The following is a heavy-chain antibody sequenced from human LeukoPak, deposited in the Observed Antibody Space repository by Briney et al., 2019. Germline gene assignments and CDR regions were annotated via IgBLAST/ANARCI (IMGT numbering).Heavy chain of an antibody. CDR3: ARDQVAAAGTGAFDI. D-gene: IGHD6-13*01. CDR2: TYYRCKWYN. J-gene: IGHJ3*02. Sequence: PSQALSLTCAISGDSVSSNSAAWNWISQCPSSGLDWLGRTYYRCKWYNDYAVSVNSRITINPDTSKNQSSLQLNSVTPEDTAAYYCARDQVAAAGTGAFDIWGQGTMVTVSS. V-gene: IGHV6-1*01. CDR1: GDSVSSNSAA.